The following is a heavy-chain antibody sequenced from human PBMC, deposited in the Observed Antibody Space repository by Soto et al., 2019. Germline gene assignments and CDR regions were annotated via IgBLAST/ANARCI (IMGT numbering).Heavy chain of an antibody. V-gene: IGHV6-1*01. J-gene: IGHJ5*02. CDR3: ARLIGNNGLEA. D-gene: IGHD3-16*01. CDR2: TYYRSKWSN. Sequence: SQTLSLTCAISGDSVSSNSATWDWIRQSPSRGLEWLGRTYYRSKWSNDYAVSVKGRLTINPDTSNNQVSLHLNSVTPDDTAVYDCARLIGNNGLEAWGEGTQVTVTS. CDR1: GDSVSSNSAT.